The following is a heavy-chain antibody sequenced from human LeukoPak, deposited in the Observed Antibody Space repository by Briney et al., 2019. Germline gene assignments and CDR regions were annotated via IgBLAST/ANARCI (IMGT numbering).Heavy chain of an antibody. J-gene: IGHJ3*02. Sequence: GGSLRLSCAASGFTFSSYSMNWVRQAPGKGLEWVSYISSSSSTIYYADSVKGRFTISRDNAKNSLYLQMNSLRAEDTAVYYCARVPSRFMALFDAFDIWGQGTMVTVSS. CDR2: ISSSSSTI. V-gene: IGHV3-48*04. CDR1: GFTFSSYS. CDR3: ARVPSRFMALFDAFDI. D-gene: IGHD2-2*01.